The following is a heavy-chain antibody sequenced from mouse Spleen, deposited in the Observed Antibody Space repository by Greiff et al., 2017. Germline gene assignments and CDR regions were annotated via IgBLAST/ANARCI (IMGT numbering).Heavy chain of an antibody. Sequence: QVQLQQPGAELVRPGSSVKLSCKASGYTFTSYWMHWVKQRPIQGLEWIGNIDPSDSETHYNQKFKDKATLTVDKSSSTAYMQLSSLTSEDSAVYYCAREGLTGTLDYWGQGTTLTVSS. CDR2: IDPSDSET. D-gene: IGHD4-1*01. V-gene: IGHV1-52*01. J-gene: IGHJ2*01. CDR1: GYTFTSYW. CDR3: AREGLTGTLDY.